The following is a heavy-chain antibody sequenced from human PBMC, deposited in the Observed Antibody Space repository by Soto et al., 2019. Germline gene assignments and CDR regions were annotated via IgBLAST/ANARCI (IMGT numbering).Heavy chain of an antibody. CDR2: FDPEDGET. CDR3: ATHYDSSGYYSPYDAFDI. J-gene: IGHJ3*02. V-gene: IGHV1-24*01. D-gene: IGHD3-22*01. CDR1: GYTLTELS. Sequence: ASVKVSCKVSGYTLTELSIHWVRQAPGKGLEWMGGFDPEDGETIYAQKFQGRVTMTEDTSTDTAYMELSSLRSEDTAVYYCATHYDSSGYYSPYDAFDIWGQGTMVTVSS.